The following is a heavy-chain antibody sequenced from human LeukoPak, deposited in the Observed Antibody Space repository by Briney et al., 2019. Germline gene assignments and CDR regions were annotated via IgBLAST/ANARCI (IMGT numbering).Heavy chain of an antibody. J-gene: IGHJ4*02. CDR3: ARHGRHCSSSSCSLDD. Sequence: GESLKISCKASGYSFTTYWIGWVRQMPGKGLEWMGIIFPGDSDTTYSPSFQGQVTISADESISTVYLQWSSLKASDSAMYYCARHGRHCSSSSCSLDDWGQGTPVIVSS. CDR2: IFPGDSDT. D-gene: IGHD2-2*01. CDR1: GYSFTTYW. V-gene: IGHV5-51*01.